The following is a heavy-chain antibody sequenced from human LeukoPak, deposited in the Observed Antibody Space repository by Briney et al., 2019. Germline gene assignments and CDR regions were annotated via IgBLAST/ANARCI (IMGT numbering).Heavy chain of an antibody. J-gene: IGHJ6*02. Sequence: ASVKVSCKASGYTFTSYGITWVRQAPGQGLEWMGWISPYNGNTNYAQKLQGRVTMTTDTSTSTAYMELRSLRSDDTAVYYCARDLGFMSARHYYYYYGMDVWGQGTTVTVSS. D-gene: IGHD3-10*02. V-gene: IGHV1-18*01. CDR3: ARDLGFMSARHYYYYYGMDV. CDR2: ISPYNGNT. CDR1: GYTFTSYG.